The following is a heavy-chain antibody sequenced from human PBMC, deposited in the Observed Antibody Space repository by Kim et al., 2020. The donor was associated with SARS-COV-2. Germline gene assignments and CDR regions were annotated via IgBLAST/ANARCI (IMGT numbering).Heavy chain of an antibody. J-gene: IGHJ3*02. Sequence: GGSLRLSCAASGFTFRNYDMNWVRQAPGKGLEWVAYISGGGSSKYYADSVKGRFTISRDNAKDSLYLQMNSLRAEDTAVYYCARDAVVSPDAFDIWGQGTMVTVSS. V-gene: IGHV3-48*01. CDR2: ISGGGSSK. CDR3: ARDAVVSPDAFDI. CDR1: GFTFRNYD.